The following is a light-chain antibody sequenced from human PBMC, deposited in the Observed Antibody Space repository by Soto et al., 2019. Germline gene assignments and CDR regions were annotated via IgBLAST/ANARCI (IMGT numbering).Light chain of an antibody. CDR2: SNN. V-gene: IGLV1-44*01. J-gene: IGLJ7*01. CDR1: SSNIGSNT. Sequence: SVLTQPPSASGTPGQRVTISCSGSSSNIGSNTVNWYQQLPGTAPKLLIYSNNQRPSGVPDRFSGSKSGTSASLAISGLQSEDEADYYCAAWDDSLLLFGGGTQLTVL. CDR3: AAWDDSLLL.